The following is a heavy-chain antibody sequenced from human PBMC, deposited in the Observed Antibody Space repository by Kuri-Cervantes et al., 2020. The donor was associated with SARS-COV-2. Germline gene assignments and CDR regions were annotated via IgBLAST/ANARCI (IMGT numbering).Heavy chain of an antibody. CDR2: IYHGGST. D-gene: IGHD4-23*01. J-gene: IGHJ4*02. V-gene: IGHV4-38-2*02. CDR1: GYSISSGYY. CDR3: ARRYGGQFHAVVAPGPYYFDS. Sequence: SETLSLTCTVSGYSISSGYYWGWIRQPPGRGLEWIGSIYHGGSTYYNPPLKSRVTISVDTSKNQLSLKLSSVTAADTAVYYCARRYGGQFHAVVAPGPYYFDSWGQGTLVTVSS.